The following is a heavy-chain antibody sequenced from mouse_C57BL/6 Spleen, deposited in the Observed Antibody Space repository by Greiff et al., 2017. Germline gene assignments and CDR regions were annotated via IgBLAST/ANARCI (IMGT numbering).Heavy chain of an antibody. J-gene: IGHJ2*01. V-gene: IGHV2-2*01. CDR3: AGYSNLGY. Sequence: QVQLQQSGPGLVQPSQSLSITCTVSGFSLTSYGVHWVRQSPGKGLEWLGVIWSGGSTDYNAAFISRLSISKDNSTSQVFFKMNSLQADDTAIYYCAGYSNLGYWGQGTTLTVSS. D-gene: IGHD2-5*01. CDR2: IWSGGST. CDR1: GFSLTSYG.